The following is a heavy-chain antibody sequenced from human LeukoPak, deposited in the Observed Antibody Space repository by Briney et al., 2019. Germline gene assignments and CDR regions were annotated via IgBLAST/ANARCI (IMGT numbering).Heavy chain of an antibody. CDR3: ARDDAVAGTDYYYGMDV. CDR2: MWYDGSNK. CDR1: GFTFSSYG. D-gene: IGHD6-19*01. J-gene: IGHJ6*02. V-gene: IGHV3-33*01. Sequence: GRSLRLSCAASGFTFSSYGMHWVRQAPGKGLEWVAVMWYDGSNKYYADSVKGRFTISRDNSKNTLYLQMNSLRAEDTAVYYCARDDAVAGTDYYYGMDVWGQGTTVTVSS.